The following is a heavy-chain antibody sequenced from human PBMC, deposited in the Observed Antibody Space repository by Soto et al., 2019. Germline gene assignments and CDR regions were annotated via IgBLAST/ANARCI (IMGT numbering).Heavy chain of an antibody. J-gene: IGHJ4*02. Sequence: SETLSLTCAVSGGSISSSNWWSWVRQPPGKGLEWIGEIYHSGSTNYNPSLKSRVTISVDKSKNQFSLKLSSVTAADTAVYYCARMIAAAGGLEYYFDYWGQGTLVTVSS. CDR2: IYHSGST. V-gene: IGHV4-4*02. CDR1: GGSISSSNW. CDR3: ARMIAAAGGLEYYFDY. D-gene: IGHD6-13*01.